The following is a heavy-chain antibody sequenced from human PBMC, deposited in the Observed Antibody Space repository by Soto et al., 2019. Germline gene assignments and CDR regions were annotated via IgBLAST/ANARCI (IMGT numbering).Heavy chain of an antibody. CDR3: VSQRTSVLTQAYFDY. D-gene: IGHD2-8*01. V-gene: IGHV4-39*01. Sequence: KASETLSLTCTVSGGSISSTDHYWGWVRQPPGKGLEWLGSIYFAGSTFHNPALKSRATISVDTSRNQFSLRLTTVTASDTAVYFCVSQRTSVLTQAYFDYWGPGALVTVSS. CDR2: IYFAGST. CDR1: GGSISSTDHY. J-gene: IGHJ4*02.